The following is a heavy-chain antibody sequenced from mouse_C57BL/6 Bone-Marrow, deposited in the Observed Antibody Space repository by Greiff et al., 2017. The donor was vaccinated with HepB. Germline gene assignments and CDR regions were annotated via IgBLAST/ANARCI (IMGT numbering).Heavy chain of an antibody. Sequence: EVKLMESGAELVRPGASVKLSCTASGFNIKDDYMHWVKQRPEQGLEWIGWIDPENGDTEYASKFQGKATITADTSSNTAYLQLSSLTSEDTAVYYCTTCGGYYDAMDYWGQGTSVTVSS. J-gene: IGHJ4*01. D-gene: IGHD2-2*01. CDR3: TTCGGYYDAMDY. CDR1: GFNIKDDY. CDR2: IDPENGDT. V-gene: IGHV14-4*01.